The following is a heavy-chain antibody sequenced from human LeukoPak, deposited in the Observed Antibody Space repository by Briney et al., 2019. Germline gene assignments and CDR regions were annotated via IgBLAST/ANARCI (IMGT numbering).Heavy chain of an antibody. CDR2: INPNSGGT. CDR1: GYTFTSYG. V-gene: IGHV1-2*02. CDR3: ARVGATYSGDP. D-gene: IGHD1-26*01. J-gene: IGHJ5*02. Sequence: ASVKVSCKASGYTFTSYGISWVRQAPGQGLEWMGWINPNSGGTNYAQKFQGRITMTRDTSISTAYMELSRLRSDDTAVYYCARVGATYSGDPWGQGTLVTVSS.